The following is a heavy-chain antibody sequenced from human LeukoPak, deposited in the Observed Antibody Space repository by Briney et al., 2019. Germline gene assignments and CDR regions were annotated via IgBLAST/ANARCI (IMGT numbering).Heavy chain of an antibody. D-gene: IGHD6-6*01. J-gene: IGHJ6*03. CDR2: VIPIFGTA. CDR3: ARRSKYSSSSRFYYYYYYMDV. V-gene: IGHV1-69*06. CDR1: GGTFSSYA. Sequence: GASVKVSCKASGGTFSSYAISWVRQAPGQGLEWMGGVIPIFGTANYAQKFQGRVTITADKSTSTAYMELSSLRSEDTAVYYCARRSKYSSSSRFYYYYYYMDVWGKGTTVTVSS.